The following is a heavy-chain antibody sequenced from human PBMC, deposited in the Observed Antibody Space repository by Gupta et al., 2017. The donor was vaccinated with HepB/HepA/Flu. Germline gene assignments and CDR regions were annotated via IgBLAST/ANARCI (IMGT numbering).Heavy chain of an antibody. CDR1: VDSISSSNYY. D-gene: IGHD4-17*01. Sequence: QLQLQESGPGLVKPSETLSLTCTVSVDSISSSNYYWGWIRQPPGQGLEWIGTIYYSGSTYYNPSLKSRVTISVDISKNQFSLKLSSVTAADTAVFYCARQNRPPEDYGDYDLVTKEGGGLGRFDPWGQGTLVTVSS. J-gene: IGHJ5*02. CDR2: IYYSGST. V-gene: IGHV4-39*01. CDR3: ARQNRPPEDYGDYDLVTKEGGGLGRFDP.